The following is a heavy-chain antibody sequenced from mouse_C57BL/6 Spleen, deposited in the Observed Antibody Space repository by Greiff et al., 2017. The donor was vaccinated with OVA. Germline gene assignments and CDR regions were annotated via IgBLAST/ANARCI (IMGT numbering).Heavy chain of an antibody. D-gene: IGHD1-1*01. Sequence: DVHLVESGGDLVKPGGSLKLSCAASGFTFSSYGMSWVRQTPDKRLEWVATISSGGSYTYYPDSVKGRFTISRDNAKNTLYLQMSSLKSEDTAMYYCARRDGSSYDWYFDVWGTGTTVTVSS. J-gene: IGHJ1*03. CDR2: ISSGGSYT. CDR1: GFTFSSYG. V-gene: IGHV5-6*01. CDR3: ARRDGSSYDWYFDV.